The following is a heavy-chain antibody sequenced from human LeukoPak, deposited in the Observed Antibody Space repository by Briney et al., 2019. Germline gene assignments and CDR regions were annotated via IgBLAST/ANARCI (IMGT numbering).Heavy chain of an antibody. Sequence: SETLSLTCTVSGGSISSYYWSRIRQPPGKGLEWIGYIYYSGSTNYNPSLKSRVTISVDTSKNQFSLKLSSVTAADTAVYYCARDRAGCSGGSCYTLGDYYYYYMDVWGKGTTVTVSS. CDR1: GGSISSYY. V-gene: IGHV4-59*12. CDR2: IYYSGST. D-gene: IGHD2-15*01. J-gene: IGHJ6*03. CDR3: ARDRAGCSGGSCYTLGDYYYYYMDV.